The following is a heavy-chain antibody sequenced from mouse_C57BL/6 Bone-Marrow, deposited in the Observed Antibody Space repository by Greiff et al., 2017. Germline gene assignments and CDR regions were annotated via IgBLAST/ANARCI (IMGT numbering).Heavy chain of an antibody. V-gene: IGHV1-26*01. CDR3: ARRLRRAMDY. D-gene: IGHD2-4*01. CDR1: GYTFTDYY. Sequence: VQLQQSGPELVKPGASVKISCKASGYTFTDYYMNWVKQSHGKSLEWIGDINPNNGGTSYNQKFKGKATLTVDKSSSTAYMELRSLTSEDAAVYYGARRLRRAMDYWGQGTSVTVSS. CDR2: INPNNGGT. J-gene: IGHJ4*01.